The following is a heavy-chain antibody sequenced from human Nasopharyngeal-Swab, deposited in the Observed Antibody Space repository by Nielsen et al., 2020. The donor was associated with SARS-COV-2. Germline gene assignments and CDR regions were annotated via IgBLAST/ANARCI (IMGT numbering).Heavy chain of an antibody. V-gene: IGHV3-30-3*01. CDR2: ISYDGSNK. CDR1: GFTFSSYA. CDR3: AREPTDDSSGPLDY. Sequence: GEPLKISCAASGFTFSSYAMHWVRQAPGKGLEWVAVISYDGSNKYYADSVKGRFTISRDNSKNTLYLQMNSLRAEDTAVYYCAREPTDDSSGPLDYWGQGTLVTVSS. D-gene: IGHD3-22*01. J-gene: IGHJ4*02.